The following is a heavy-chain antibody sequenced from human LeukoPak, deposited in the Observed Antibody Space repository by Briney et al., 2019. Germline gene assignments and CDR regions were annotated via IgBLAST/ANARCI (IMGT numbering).Heavy chain of an antibody. CDR2: IYYSGST. CDR1: GGSISSYY. V-gene: IGHV4-59*08. D-gene: IGHD2-2*01. CDR3: ASPSLGYCSSTSCDGFDY. Sequence: SETLSLTCTVSGGSISSYYWSWIRQPPGKGLEWIGYIYYSGSTNYNPSLKSRVTISVDTSKNQFSLKLSSVTAADTAVYYCASPSLGYCSSTSCDGFDYWGQGTLVTVSS. J-gene: IGHJ4*02.